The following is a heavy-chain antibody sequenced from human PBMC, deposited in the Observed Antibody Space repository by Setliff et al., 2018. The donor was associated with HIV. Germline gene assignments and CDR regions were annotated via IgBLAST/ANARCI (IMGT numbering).Heavy chain of an antibody. CDR2: INPHSGGT. CDR3: ARVDCSSTRCYAFDI. V-gene: IGHV1-2*02. CDR1: GYTFANYA. D-gene: IGHD2-2*01. J-gene: IGHJ3*02. Sequence: ASVKVSCKASGYTFANYALYWVRQAPGQGLEWMGWINPHSGGTKYAQKFQGRVTMTRDTSISAAYMELSRLRSDDTAVYYCARVDCSSTRCYAFDIWGQGTMVTVSS.